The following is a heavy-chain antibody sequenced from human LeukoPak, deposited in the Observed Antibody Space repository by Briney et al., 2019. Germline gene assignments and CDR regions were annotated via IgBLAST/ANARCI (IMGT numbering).Heavy chain of an antibody. D-gene: IGHD3-22*01. J-gene: IGHJ2*01. CDR2: IYYSGAT. V-gene: IGHV4-59*12. CDR1: GGSISTYY. CDR3: ARGTPHYYDSSGYYYFWYFDL. Sequence: PSETLSLTCTVSGGSISTYYWNWIRQPPGKGLEWIGYIYYSGATNHNPSLKGRVTISVDTSKNQFSLKLSSVTAADTAVYYCARGTPHYYDSSGYYYFWYFDLWGRGTLVTVSS.